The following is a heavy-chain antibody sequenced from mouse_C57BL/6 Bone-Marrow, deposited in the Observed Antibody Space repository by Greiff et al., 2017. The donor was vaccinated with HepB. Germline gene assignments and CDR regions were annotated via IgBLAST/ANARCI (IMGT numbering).Heavy chain of an antibody. V-gene: IGHV2-6*03. Sequence: VQGVESGPGLVAPSQSLSITCTVSGFSLTSYGVHWVRQPPGKGLEWLVVIWSDGSTTYNSALKSRLSISKDNSKSQVFLKMNSLQTDDTAMYYCAVIYYYGSDSMDYWGQGTSVTVSS. J-gene: IGHJ4*01. CDR3: AVIYYYGSDSMDY. CDR1: GFSLTSYG. D-gene: IGHD1-1*01. CDR2: IWSDGST.